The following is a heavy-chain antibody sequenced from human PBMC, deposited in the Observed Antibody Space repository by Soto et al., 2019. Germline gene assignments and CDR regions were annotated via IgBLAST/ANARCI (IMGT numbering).Heavy chain of an antibody. CDR3: ARQLFIVVVVAATDNWFDP. CDR1: GGSFSGYY. CDR2: INHSGST. J-gene: IGHJ5*02. V-gene: IGHV4-34*01. Sequence: SETLSLTCAVYGGSFSGYYWSWIRQPPGKGLEWIGEINHSGSTNYNPSLKSRVTISVDTSKNQFSLKLSSVTAADTAVYYCARQLFIVVVVAATDNWFDPWGQGTLVTVSS. D-gene: IGHD2-15*01.